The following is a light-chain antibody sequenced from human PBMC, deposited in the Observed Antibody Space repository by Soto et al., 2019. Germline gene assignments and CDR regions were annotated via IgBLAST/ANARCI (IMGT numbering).Light chain of an antibody. J-gene: IGKJ5*01. CDR2: DAS. Sequence: AIPLTQSPSSLSASVGDRVSITCRASQGISSALAWYQHKPGKPPKLLIYDASSLQTGVPSRFSGSESGTDCTLTISRLQPDDFAIYSCQQLNSFPFTFGQGTRLEIK. V-gene: IGKV1-13*02. CDR3: QQLNSFPFT. CDR1: QGISSA.